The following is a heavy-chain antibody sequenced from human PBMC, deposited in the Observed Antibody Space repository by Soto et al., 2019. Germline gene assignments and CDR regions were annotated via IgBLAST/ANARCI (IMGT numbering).Heavy chain of an antibody. Sequence: QVHLVQSGAEVKKPGSSVKVSCKASGGTFSSSAISWVRQVPGQGLEWMGVIIPIYGTADYAQKFQGRVTITADESTSTAYMELSSLRSEDTAVYYCARGRSNHRWGWVQSTYYNHYYGMDVWGQGTTVTVSS. CDR2: IIPIYGTA. V-gene: IGHV1-69*12. J-gene: IGHJ6*02. D-gene: IGHD1-1*01. CDR1: GGTFSSSA. CDR3: ARGRSNHRWGWVQSTYYNHYYGMDV.